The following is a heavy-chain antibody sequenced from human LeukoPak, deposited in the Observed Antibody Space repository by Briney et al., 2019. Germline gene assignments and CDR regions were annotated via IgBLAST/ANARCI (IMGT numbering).Heavy chain of an antibody. CDR1: GFTFSSYN. CDR2: IKSKTDGGTT. D-gene: IGHD3-22*01. V-gene: IGHV3-15*01. CDR3: TTDLGSPGATYYYDSSGYYGY. J-gene: IGHJ4*02. Sequence: GGSLRLSCAASGFTFSSYNMNWVRQAPGKGLEWVGRIKSKTDGGTTDYAAPVKGRFTISRDDSKNTLYLQMNSLKTGDTAVYYCTTDLGSPGATYYYDSSGYYGYWGQGTLVTVSS.